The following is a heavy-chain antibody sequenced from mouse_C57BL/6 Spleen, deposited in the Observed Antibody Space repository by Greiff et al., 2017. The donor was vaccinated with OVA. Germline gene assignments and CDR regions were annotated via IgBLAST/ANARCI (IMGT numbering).Heavy chain of an antibody. D-gene: IGHD1-1*01. CDR3: EKYDYGSCLWYFDV. Sequence: DVMLVESGGGLVQPGGSLSLSCAASGFTFTDYYMSWVRQPPGKALEWLGFIRNKANGYTTEYSASVKGRFTISSANSQRILYLQKNALRAEDSAACDCEKYDYGSCLWYFDVWGTGTTVTVSS. J-gene: IGHJ1*03. CDR1: GFTFTDYY. V-gene: IGHV7-3*01. CDR2: IRNKANGYTT.